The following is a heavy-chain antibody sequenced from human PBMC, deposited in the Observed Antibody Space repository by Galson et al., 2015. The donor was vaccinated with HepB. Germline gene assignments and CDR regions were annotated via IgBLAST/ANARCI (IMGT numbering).Heavy chain of an antibody. D-gene: IGHD2-2*01. J-gene: IGHJ4*02. CDR2: FDPEDGET. Sequence: SVKVSCKVSGHTLTELSMHWVRQVPGKGLEWMGGFDPEDGETIYAQKFQGRVTMTEDTSTDTAYMELRSLRSEDTAVYYCATRRVVPALSYGDYWGQGTLVTVSS. CDR3: ATRRVVPALSYGDY. V-gene: IGHV1-24*01. CDR1: GHTLTELS.